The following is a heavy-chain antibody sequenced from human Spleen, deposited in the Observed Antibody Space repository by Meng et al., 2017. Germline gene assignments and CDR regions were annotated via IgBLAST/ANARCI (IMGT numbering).Heavy chain of an antibody. D-gene: IGHD5-18*01. Sequence: GESLKISCTASGFTFGDYAMSWFRQAPGKGLEWVGFIRSKAYGGTTEYAASVKGRFTISRDDSKSIAYLQMNSLKTEDTAVYYCTRVLYSYGPGFDYWGQGTLVTVSS. CDR2: IRSKAYGGTT. J-gene: IGHJ4*02. V-gene: IGHV3-49*03. CDR1: GFTFGDYA. CDR3: TRVLYSYGPGFDY.